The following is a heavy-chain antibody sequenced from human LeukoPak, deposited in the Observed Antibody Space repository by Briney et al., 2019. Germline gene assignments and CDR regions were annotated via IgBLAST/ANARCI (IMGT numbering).Heavy chain of an antibody. D-gene: IGHD3-22*01. CDR2: ISHSGNT. J-gene: IGHJ4*02. CDR1: GGYISSASYS. V-gene: IGHV4-30-2*02. CDR3: AGQPIPHYYDSSGYYEQFDY. Sequence: PSETLSRTCAVSGGYISSASYSWSWIRQPPGKGLEWIGCISHSGNTYYHPSLKSRVTISMDRSKNRFSLKLSSVTAADTAVYYCAGQPIPHYYDSSGYYEQFDYWGQGTLVTVSS.